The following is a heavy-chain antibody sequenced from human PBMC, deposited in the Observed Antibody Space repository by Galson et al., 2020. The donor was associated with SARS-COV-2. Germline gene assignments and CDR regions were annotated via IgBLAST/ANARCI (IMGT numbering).Heavy chain of an antibody. CDR1: GFTISSYA. J-gene: IGHJ6*02. D-gene: IGHD2-2*01. CDR2: ISYDGSNK. CDR3: ARDLKVVPAALTQDDYYDYYGMYV. V-gene: IGHV3-30-3*01. Sequence: QTGGTLRLSCAASGFTISSYAMHWVRQAPGKGLEWMAVISYDGSNKYYADSVKGRFTISRDNSKNTLYLQMNSLRAEDTAVYYCARDLKVVPAALTQDDYYDYYGMYVWGQGTTVTVSS.